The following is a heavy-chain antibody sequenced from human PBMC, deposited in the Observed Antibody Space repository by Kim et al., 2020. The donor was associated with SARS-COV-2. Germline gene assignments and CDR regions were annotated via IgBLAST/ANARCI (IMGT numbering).Heavy chain of an antibody. D-gene: IGHD2-2*01. J-gene: IGHJ4*02. Sequence: NYAQKFQGRVTITADESTSTAYMELSSLRSEDTAVYYCARTRAEYFCLDYWGQGTLVTVSS. CDR3: ARTRAEYFCLDY. V-gene: IGHV1-69*01.